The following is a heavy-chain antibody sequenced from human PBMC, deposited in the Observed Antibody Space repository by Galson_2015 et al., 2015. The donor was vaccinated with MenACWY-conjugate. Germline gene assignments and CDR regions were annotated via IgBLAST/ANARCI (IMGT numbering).Heavy chain of an antibody. V-gene: IGHV3-15*01. J-gene: IGHJ4*02. CDR2: IKSKTHSGTP. D-gene: IGHD2/OR15-2a*01. CDR1: GFTFSNDW. Sequence: SLRLSCAASGFTFSNDWMTWVRQAPGKGLEWVGRIKSKTHSGTPDYAAQVNGRFTISIDDSRNTLYLEMNGLKAEDTDLYYCTTDYFGQFFFDSWGQGTPVTVSP. CDR3: TTDYFGQFFFDS.